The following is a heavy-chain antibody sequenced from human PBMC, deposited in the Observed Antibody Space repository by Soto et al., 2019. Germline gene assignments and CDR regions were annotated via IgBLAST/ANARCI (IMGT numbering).Heavy chain of an antibody. CDR1: AGSINSGGYY. V-gene: IGHV4-31*03. J-gene: IGHJ4*02. CDR3: ARLDTTSNLFDY. D-gene: IGHD1-1*01. Sequence: PSETLSLTCTVSAGSINSGGYYWSWIRQHPGKGLEWIGYINNSGNAYYNPSLKSRVTISIDTSKNQFSLKVSSVTAADTAVYYCARLDTTSNLFDYWGQGTLVTVSS. CDR2: INNSGNA.